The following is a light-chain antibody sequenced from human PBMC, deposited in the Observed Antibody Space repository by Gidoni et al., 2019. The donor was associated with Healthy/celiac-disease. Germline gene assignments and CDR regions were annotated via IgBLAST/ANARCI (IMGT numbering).Light chain of an antibody. V-gene: IGKV3-20*01. CDR2: GAS. CDR3: QQYGSSRLT. Sequence: EIAVTQSPGTLSLSPGERATLSCRASQSVSSSYLAWYQQTPGQAPRLLIYGASSRATGIPDRFSGSGSGTDFTLTISRLEPEDFALYYCQQYGSSRLTFGQGTRLEIK. CDR1: QSVSSSY. J-gene: IGKJ5*01.